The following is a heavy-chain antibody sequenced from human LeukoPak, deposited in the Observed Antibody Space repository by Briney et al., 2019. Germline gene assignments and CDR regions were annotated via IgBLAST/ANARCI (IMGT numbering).Heavy chain of an antibody. J-gene: IGHJ4*02. CDR3: ARDVNFVDGFKNDRDYFDY. Sequence: GGSLRLSCAASGFTVSSNYMSWVRQAPGKGLEWVAFIQYDGSNEYYADSVEGRFTISRDNSKNTVSLQMYSLRAEDTAVYYCARDVNFVDGFKNDRDYFDYWGQGTLVTVSS. CDR2: IQYDGSNE. D-gene: IGHD5-24*01. CDR1: GFTVSSNY. V-gene: IGHV3-30*02.